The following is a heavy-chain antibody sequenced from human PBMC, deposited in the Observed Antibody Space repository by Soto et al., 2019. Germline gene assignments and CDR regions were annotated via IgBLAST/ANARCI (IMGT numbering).Heavy chain of an antibody. CDR3: ARIYCGGDCYSIDYYYYGMDV. J-gene: IGHJ6*01. CDR2: IFYSGST. CDR1: AGPISGDSF. V-gene: IGHV4-30-4*01. Sequence: SGTLCLTCTASAGPISGDSFWSCLRHPPEKRLDWFGNIFYSGSTYYNPSLKSRVTMSVDTSKNQFSLKLSSVTAAETAVYYCARIYCGGDCYSIDYYYYGMDVWGQGTTV. D-gene: IGHD2-21*02.